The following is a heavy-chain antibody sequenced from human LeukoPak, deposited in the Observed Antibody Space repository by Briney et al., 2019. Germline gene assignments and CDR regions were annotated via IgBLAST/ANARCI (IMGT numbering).Heavy chain of an antibody. CDR3: AKSYYDSSGYRGDFEN. J-gene: IGHJ4*02. Sequence: GGSLRLSCAASGFTVSSNSMTWVRQAPGKRLEWVSVIYSSGTTYYADYVKGRFTISRENSKNTLYLQTNSLRAEDTAVYYCAKSYYDSSGYRGDFENWGQGTLVTVSS. CDR1: GFTVSSNS. D-gene: IGHD3-22*01. V-gene: IGHV3-66*03. CDR2: IYSSGTT.